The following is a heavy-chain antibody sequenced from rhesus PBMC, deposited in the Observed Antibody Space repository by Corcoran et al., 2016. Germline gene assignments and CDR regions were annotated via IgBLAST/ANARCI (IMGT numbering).Heavy chain of an antibody. J-gene: IGHJ5-2*02. CDR1: GYSTSSGYY. V-gene: IGHV4S14*01. Sequence: QVQLQESGPGLVKPSESLSLTCAVAGYSTSSGYYWNWIRQPPGKGWEGNGGFHRGGGSTSVTPALKSRVTLLFATSKTQFSLKLHSVSAADTAVYYCASEDYYDSGYYAEGVLDVWGRGVLVTVSS. CDR3: ASEDYYDSGYYAEGVLDV. D-gene: IGHD3-28*01. CDR2: FHRGGGST.